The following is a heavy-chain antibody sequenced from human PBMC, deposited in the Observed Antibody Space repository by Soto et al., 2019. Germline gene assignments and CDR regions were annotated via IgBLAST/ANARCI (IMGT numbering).Heavy chain of an antibody. CDR3: AKRLSYYFDS. J-gene: IGHJ4*01. Sequence: VQLLESGGALLQPGGSLRLSCAASGLTFSNYAMSWVRQAPGKGLEWVSTVTGDGVTTSYADSVKGRFTISRDNSKNTLYLQMRGLRADDTAVYYCAKRLSYYFDSWGHGTLVTVSS. V-gene: IGHV3-23*01. CDR2: VTGDGVTT. D-gene: IGHD3-16*02. CDR1: GLTFSNYA.